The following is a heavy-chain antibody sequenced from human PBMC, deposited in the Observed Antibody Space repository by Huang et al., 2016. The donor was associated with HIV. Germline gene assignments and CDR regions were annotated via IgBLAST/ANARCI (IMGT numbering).Heavy chain of an antibody. CDR1: GDSISRGNY. J-gene: IGHJ4*02. CDR2: IHYSGAT. V-gene: IGHV4-39*01. CDR3: ARLLSSDYYQFDF. Sequence: QLQLQESGPGLVKPSETLPLTCTVSGDSISRGNYWAWIRQPPGKGLEWIGSIHYSGATYYKPSLKSRVTISVDTSKNQFSLKLSSGTAADTAVYYCARLLSSDYYQFDFWGQGTLVTVSS. D-gene: IGHD3-22*01.